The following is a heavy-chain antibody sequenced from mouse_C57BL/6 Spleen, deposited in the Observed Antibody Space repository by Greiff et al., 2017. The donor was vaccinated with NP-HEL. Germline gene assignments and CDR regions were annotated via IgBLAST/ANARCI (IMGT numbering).Heavy chain of an antibody. Sequence: EVQLQQSGPELVKPGASVKIPCKASGYTFTDYNMDWVKQSHGKSLEWIGDINPNNGGTIYNQKFKGKATLNVDKSSSTAYMELRSLTSEDTAVYYCASALITTVEVWFAYWGQGTLVTVSA. D-gene: IGHD1-1*01. V-gene: IGHV1-18*01. J-gene: IGHJ3*01. CDR3: ASALITTVEVWFAY. CDR2: INPNNGGT. CDR1: GYTFTDYN.